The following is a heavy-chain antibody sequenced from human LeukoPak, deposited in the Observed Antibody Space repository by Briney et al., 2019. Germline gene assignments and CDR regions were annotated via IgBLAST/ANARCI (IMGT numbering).Heavy chain of an antibody. Sequence: GGSLRLSCAASGFTFSDYYMSWIRQAPGKGLEWVSYISSSGSTIYYADSVKGRFTISSDNSKNTLYLQMNSLRAEDTAVYYCAKSDPNYGDYSYWGQGTLVTVSS. J-gene: IGHJ4*02. V-gene: IGHV3-11*01. CDR3: AKSDPNYGDYSY. CDR1: GFTFSDYY. D-gene: IGHD4-17*01. CDR2: ISSSGSTI.